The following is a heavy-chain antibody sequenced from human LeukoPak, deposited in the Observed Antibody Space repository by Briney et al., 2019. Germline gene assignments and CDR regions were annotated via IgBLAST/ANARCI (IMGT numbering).Heavy chain of an antibody. D-gene: IGHD5-12*01. CDR1: GYTFTSYY. CDR2: INPSGGST. Sequence: ASVKVSCKASGYTFTSYYMHWVRQAPGQGLEWMGIINPSGGSTNYAQKFQGRVTMTRDTSTSTVYMELSSLRSEDTAVYYCARAQIVATIWRHYFDYWGQGTLVTVSS. V-gene: IGHV1-46*01. CDR3: ARAQIVATIWRHYFDY. J-gene: IGHJ4*02.